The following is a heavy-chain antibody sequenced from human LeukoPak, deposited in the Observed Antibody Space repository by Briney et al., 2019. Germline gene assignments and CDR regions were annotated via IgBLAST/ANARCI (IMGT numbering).Heavy chain of an antibody. J-gene: IGHJ4*02. D-gene: IGHD3-16*01. V-gene: IGHV3-48*01. CDR3: VRDQGGAVSY. CDR1: GFTFSSYS. CDR2: ISSLSGTI. Sequence: GGSLRLSCAASGFTFSSYSMNWVRQAPGEGLEWVSYISSLSGTIYYADSVKGRFTISRDNAKNSVYLQMNSLRAEDTSVYYCVRDQGGAVSYWGQGTLVTVSS.